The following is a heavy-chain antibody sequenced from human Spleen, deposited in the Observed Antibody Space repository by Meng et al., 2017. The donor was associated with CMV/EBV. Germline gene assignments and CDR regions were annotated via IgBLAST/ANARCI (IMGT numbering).Heavy chain of an antibody. J-gene: IGHJ6*02. CDR2: IDSIGSSI. CDR3: ARDRNYYGMDV. CDR1: GFSFSDFY. Sequence: GESLKISCAASGFSFSDFYMNWIRQAPGKGLEWIAFIDSIGSSIRYADSVKGRFTVSRDNAKNSLYLQMNSLRAEDTAVYYCARDRNYYGMDVWGQGTTVTVSS. V-gene: IGHV3-11*04.